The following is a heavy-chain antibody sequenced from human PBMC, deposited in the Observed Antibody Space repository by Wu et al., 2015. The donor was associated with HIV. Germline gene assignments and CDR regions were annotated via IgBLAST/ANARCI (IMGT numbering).Heavy chain of an antibody. CDR1: GVGFSNYA. CDR2: FIPISGVA. Sequence: QVQLVQSGSEVKKPGSSVRVSCQASGVGFSNYAINWVRQVPGQGLEWMGDFIPISGVANYAQKFQGRVTISTDDSTSTAFMEMRSLRFEDTAVYFCAKVAPTRAGYFDLVGPWPPWSLSP. V-gene: IGHV1-69*05. CDR3: AKVAPTRAGYFDL. J-gene: IGHJ2*01.